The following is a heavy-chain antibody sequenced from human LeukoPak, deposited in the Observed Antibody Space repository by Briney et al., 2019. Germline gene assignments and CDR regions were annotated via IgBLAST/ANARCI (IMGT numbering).Heavy chain of an antibody. CDR3: VREGSGHYFYFFDY. CDR2: IKPDGGEK. V-gene: IGHV3-7*01. Sequence: GGSLRLSCAASGFTFSTYWMGWARQTPGKGLEWVANIKPDGGEKYYVDSVKGRFTISRDNAKNSLYLQMNSLRVEDTAVYYCVREGSGHYFYFFDYWGQGALVTVSS. CDR1: GFTFSTYW. J-gene: IGHJ4*02. D-gene: IGHD4-17*01.